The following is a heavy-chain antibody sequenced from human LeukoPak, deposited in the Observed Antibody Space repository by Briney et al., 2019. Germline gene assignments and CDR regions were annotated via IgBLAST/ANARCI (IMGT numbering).Heavy chain of an antibody. CDR3: TRYHGYADY. Sequence: PGGSLRLSCTASGFSFGVYAISWFRQAPGKGLEWVGFIRSKTFGETTEYAASAKGRFTISRDDSNSIAYLQMNSLKTEDTAVYYCTRYHGYADYWGQGSLVTVSS. CDR1: GFSFGVYA. CDR2: IRSKTFGETT. D-gene: IGHD5-12*01. V-gene: IGHV3-49*03. J-gene: IGHJ4*02.